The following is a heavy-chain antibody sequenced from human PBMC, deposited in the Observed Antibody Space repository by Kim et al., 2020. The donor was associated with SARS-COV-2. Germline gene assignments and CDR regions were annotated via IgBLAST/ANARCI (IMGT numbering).Heavy chain of an antibody. Sequence: AQKFQGRVTITADKSTSTAYMELSSLRSEDTAVYYCARDWGEEWELRLDYWGQGTLVTVSS. V-gene: IGHV1-69*04. D-gene: IGHD1-26*01. CDR3: ARDWGEEWELRLDY. J-gene: IGHJ4*02.